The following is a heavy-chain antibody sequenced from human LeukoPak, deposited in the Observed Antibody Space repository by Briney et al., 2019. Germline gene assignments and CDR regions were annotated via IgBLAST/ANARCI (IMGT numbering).Heavy chain of an antibody. Sequence: GGSLGLSCAASGFTFSSYTMNWVRQAPGKGLEWVSSISPSGASVWHADSVKGRFTISRDAATYSVYLQMNSLRAGDTAVYYCARDFTGESGYSGYWGRGTLVTVSP. CDR2: ISPSGASV. CDR1: GFTFSSYT. J-gene: IGHJ4*02. CDR3: ARDFTGESGYSGY. V-gene: IGHV3-21*01. D-gene: IGHD5-12*01.